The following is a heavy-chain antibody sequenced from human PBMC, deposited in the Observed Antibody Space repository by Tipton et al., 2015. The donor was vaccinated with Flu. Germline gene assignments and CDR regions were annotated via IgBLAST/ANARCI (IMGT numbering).Heavy chain of an antibody. CDR3: ARLEGSFEGGHCVGSNCWINF. Sequence: TLSLTCSVSTFSVSGIVYWGWIRQSPGKGLEWLGGFHPSGTSYYNPSVKRRVSISLDTSKGHSSLNLKSVTAGDTAVYYCARLEGSFEGGHCVGSNCWINFWGQGTLVTVSS. CDR1: TFSVSGIVY. D-gene: IGHD2-21*01. CDR2: FHPSGTS. J-gene: IGHJ4*02. V-gene: IGHV4-38-2*01.